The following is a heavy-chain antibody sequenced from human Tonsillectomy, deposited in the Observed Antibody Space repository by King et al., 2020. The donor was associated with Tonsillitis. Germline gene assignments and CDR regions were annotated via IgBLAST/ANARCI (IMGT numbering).Heavy chain of an antibody. D-gene: IGHD2-2*01. CDR3: ARAYYGYCSSLRCESARWFDP. Sequence: VQLQESGPGLVKPSETLSLTCTVSGGSISSYYWSWIRQPPGKGLEWIGYIYYSGSTNYNPSLKSRVTISVDTSKNQFSLKRSSVTAADTAVYYCARAYYGYCSSLRCESARWFDPWGQGTLVTVSS. CDR1: GGSISSYY. V-gene: IGHV4-59*01. CDR2: IYYSGST. J-gene: IGHJ5*02.